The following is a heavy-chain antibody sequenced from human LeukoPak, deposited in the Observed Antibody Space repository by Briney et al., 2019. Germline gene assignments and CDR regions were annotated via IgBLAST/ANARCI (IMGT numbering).Heavy chain of an antibody. Sequence: PGGSLRLSCAASGFTFNNYGMHWVRQAPGKGLEWVTFTSYHGNDQYYADSVQGRFIISRDNSKSTLYLQINSLTIEDTAVYYCAKDVGTGWSFDYWGKGALVTVSS. CDR1: GFTFNNYG. CDR3: AKDVGTGWSFDY. J-gene: IGHJ4*02. D-gene: IGHD6-19*01. V-gene: IGHV3-30*02. CDR2: TSYHGNDQ.